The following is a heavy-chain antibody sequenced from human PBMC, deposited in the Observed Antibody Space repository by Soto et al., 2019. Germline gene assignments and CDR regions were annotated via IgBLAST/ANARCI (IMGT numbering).Heavy chain of an antibody. D-gene: IGHD6-13*01. J-gene: IGHJ5*02. CDR1: GGSISSSSYY. Sequence: QLQLQESGPGLVKPSETLSLTCTVSGGSISSSSYYWGWIRQPPGKGLEWIGSIYYSGSTYYNPYLTGRVTIYVDTSQNQLSRKLRYVTAADTAVYDCASHLQRDISSWSLYNWFDPWWQATLVTASS. CDR3: ASHLQRDISSWSLYNWFDP. V-gene: IGHV4-39*01. CDR2: IYYSGST.